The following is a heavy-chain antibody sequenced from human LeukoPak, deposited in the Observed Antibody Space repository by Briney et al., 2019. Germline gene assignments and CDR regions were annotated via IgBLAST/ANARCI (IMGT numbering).Heavy chain of an antibody. D-gene: IGHD6-19*01. CDR1: GFTFSSYA. J-gene: IGHJ4*02. CDR3: AKDSAGQWLVRIIDY. V-gene: IGHV3-23*01. CDR2: ISGSGGST. Sequence: GESLKISCAASGFTFSSYAMSWVRQAPGKGLEWVSAISGSGGSTYYADSVKGRFTISRDNSKNTLYLQMNSLRAEDTAAYYCAKDSAGQWLVRIIDYWGQGTLVTVSS.